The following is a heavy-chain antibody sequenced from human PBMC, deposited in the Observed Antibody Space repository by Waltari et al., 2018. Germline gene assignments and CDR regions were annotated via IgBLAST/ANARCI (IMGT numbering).Heavy chain of an antibody. J-gene: IGHJ6*03. CDR2: RNPHSGNT. Sequence: QVQLVQSGAEVKKPLASVKVSCKASGYTFTRYDIKWVRQATGQGIEWMGWRNPHSGNTVYAKKFQGRITMTRNTAISTAHMGLSGLTSEATAVYYCARGIASAGRPAGHYYYYMDVWGKGTTVTVSS. D-gene: IGHD6-13*01. CDR3: ARGIASAGRPAGHYYYYMDV. V-gene: IGHV1-8*01. CDR1: GYTFTRYD.